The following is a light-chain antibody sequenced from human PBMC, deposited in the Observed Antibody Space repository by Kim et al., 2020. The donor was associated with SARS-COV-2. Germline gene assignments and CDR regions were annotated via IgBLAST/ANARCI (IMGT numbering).Light chain of an antibody. CDR1: VLEKKKY. CDR3: YSAADNNLGV. Sequence: PEQTARITCSRDVLEKKKYARWFQQKPGQAPVLVIYKDRERPSGIPERFSGSSSGTTVTLTISGAQVEDEADYYCYSAADNNLGVFGGGTQLTVL. V-gene: IGLV3-27*01. CDR2: KDR. J-gene: IGLJ2*01.